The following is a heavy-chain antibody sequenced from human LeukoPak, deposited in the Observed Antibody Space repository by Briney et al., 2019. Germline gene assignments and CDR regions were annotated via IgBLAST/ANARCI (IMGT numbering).Heavy chain of an antibody. CDR3: AKLSPSSSLNPPLDY. V-gene: IGHV3-30*18. CDR2: ISYDGSNK. D-gene: IGHD2-2*01. J-gene: IGHJ4*02. Sequence: GGSLRLSCAASGFTFSSYGMHWVRQAPGKGLEWVAVISYDGSNKYYADSVEGRFTISRDNSKNTLYLQMNSLRAEDTAVYYCAKLSPSSSLNPPLDYWGQGTLVTVSS. CDR1: GFTFSSYG.